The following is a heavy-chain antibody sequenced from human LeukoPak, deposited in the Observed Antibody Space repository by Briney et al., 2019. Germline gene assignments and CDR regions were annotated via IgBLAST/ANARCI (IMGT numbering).Heavy chain of an antibody. CDR1: GGSISSYY. V-gene: IGHV4-4*07. D-gene: IGHD6-19*01. CDR3: ARGAYSSGWSSEEPFCDY. J-gene: IGHJ4*02. CDR2: IYTSGST. Sequence: SETLSLTCTVSGGSISSYYWSWIRQPAGKGLEWIGRIYTSGSTNYNPFLKSRVTISVDTSKNQFSLKLSSVTAADTAVYYCARGAYSSGWSSEEPFCDYWGQGTLVTVSS.